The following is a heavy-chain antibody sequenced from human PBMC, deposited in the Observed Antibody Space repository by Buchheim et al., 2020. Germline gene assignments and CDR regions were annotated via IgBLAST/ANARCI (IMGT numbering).Heavy chain of an antibody. CDR2: IYYTGAT. CDR3: ARDGYNNFGEYFAMDV. Sequence: QMQLQESGPGLVKPLQTLSLTCTVSGGSINRGVYYWSWIRQHSVRGLEWIGYIYYTGATYYSTSLKSRVCISVDMSKNQVSLRVNSVTAADTAVYFCARDGYNNFGEYFAMDVWGQGT. CDR1: GGSINRGVYY. D-gene: IGHD4-11*01. V-gene: IGHV4-31*03. J-gene: IGHJ6*02.